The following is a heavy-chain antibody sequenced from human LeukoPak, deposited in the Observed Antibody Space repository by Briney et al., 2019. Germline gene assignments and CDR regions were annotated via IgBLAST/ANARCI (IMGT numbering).Heavy chain of an antibody. CDR1: GFTFSSYA. D-gene: IGHD5-12*01. J-gene: IGHJ6*02. CDR2: ISGSGGST. Sequence: GGSLRLSCAASGFTFSSYAMSWVRQAPGKGLEWVSAISGSGGSTYYADSVKGRFTISRDNSKNTLYLQMNSLRAEDTAVYYCANVPIVATRGGGPKYYGMDVWGQGTTVTVSS. V-gene: IGHV3-23*01. CDR3: ANVPIVATRGGGPKYYGMDV.